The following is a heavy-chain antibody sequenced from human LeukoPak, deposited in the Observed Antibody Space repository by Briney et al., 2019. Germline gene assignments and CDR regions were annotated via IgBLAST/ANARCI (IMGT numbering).Heavy chain of an antibody. J-gene: IGHJ4*02. D-gene: IGHD1-26*01. CDR3: AKHRTVGATGYFDY. V-gene: IGHV3-23*01. CDR2: ISGGGGST. Sequence: PGGSLRLSCAASGFTFSTYAMSWVRQAPGKGLEWVSGISGGGGSTYYPDSVKGRFTISRDHSKNTLYLQMNSLRAEDTAVHFCAKHRTVGATGYFDYWGQGALVTVSS. CDR1: GFTFSTYA.